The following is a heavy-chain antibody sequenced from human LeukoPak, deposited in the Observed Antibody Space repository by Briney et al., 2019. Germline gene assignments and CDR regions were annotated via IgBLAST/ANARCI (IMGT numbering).Heavy chain of an antibody. D-gene: IGHD4-23*01. V-gene: IGHV3-74*01. J-gene: IGHJ5*01. CDR1: GFTFSNYD. Sequence: PGGSLRLSCAASGFTFSNYDMHWVRQAPGKGLVWVSRINSDGSGTTYADSVRGRFTISRDNAKNTLYLQVNSLRAEDTAVYYCARTEGTVAYDSWGQGTLVTVSS. CDR2: INSDGSGT. CDR3: ARTEGTVAYDS.